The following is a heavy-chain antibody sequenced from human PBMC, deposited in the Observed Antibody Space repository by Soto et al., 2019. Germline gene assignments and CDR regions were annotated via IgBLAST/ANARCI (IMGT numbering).Heavy chain of an antibody. J-gene: IGHJ6*02. CDR2: ISTYNGYA. D-gene: IGHD6-19*01. CDR3: ARSARSAFYGMDV. Sequence: ASVKVSCKASGYTFTNYNINWVRQAPGQGLEWMGWISTYNGYANYAQKVQGRVTMTTDTSTSTAYMEVRSLRSDDTAVYYCARSARSAFYGMDVRGQGTTVTVSS. CDR1: GYTFTNYN. V-gene: IGHV1-18*01.